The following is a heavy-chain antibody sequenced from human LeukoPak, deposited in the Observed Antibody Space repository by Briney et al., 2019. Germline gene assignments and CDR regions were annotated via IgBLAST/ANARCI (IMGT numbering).Heavy chain of an antibody. CDR2: INSDGRST. V-gene: IGHV3-74*01. J-gene: IGHJ6*03. CDR3: GLEARYYYYMDV. CDR1: GFTFSSCW. Sequence: PGGSLRLSCAASGFTFSSCWMHSVRQAPGKGLVGVSRINSDGRSTRYADPVKGRFTISRDNPKNPLYLQMNSLRAEDTAVYYCGLEARYYYYMDVWGKGTTVTVSS.